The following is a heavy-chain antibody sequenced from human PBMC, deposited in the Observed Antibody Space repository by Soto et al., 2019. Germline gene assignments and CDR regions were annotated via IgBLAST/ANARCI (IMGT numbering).Heavy chain of an antibody. Sequence: QVQLQQWGAGLLRPSETLSLTCAVYGGPFSDYYWSWIRQPPGKGLEWIGEINHSGTTSNIPSLQSRVTISLDTSKNQFSLKLSSVTAADTAVYYCARRGYSSGWDKGIYYYGMDVWGQGTTVTVS. CDR3: ARRGYSSGWDKGIYYYGMDV. CDR1: GGPFSDYY. J-gene: IGHJ6*02. D-gene: IGHD6-19*01. V-gene: IGHV4-34*01. CDR2: INHSGTT.